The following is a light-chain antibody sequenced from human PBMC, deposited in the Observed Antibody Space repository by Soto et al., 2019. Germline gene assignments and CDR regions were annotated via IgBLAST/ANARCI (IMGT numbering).Light chain of an antibody. CDR1: QDIGSD. J-gene: IGKJ1*01. Sequence: AIQLTQSPSSLSASVGDRITITCRASQDIGSDLSWYQQKPGKAPTLLIYAASNLQSGVQSRFRGSRSGTEFTLTVSSLQPEDFATYYCIQDHDDSWTFGQGTKVDI. CDR3: IQDHDDSWT. CDR2: AAS. V-gene: IGKV1-6*02.